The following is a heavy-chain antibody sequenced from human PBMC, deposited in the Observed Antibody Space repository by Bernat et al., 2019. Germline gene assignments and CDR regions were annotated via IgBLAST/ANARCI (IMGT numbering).Heavy chain of an antibody. CDR1: GFTFSSYW. J-gene: IGHJ3*02. CDR3: ARDNCAQVVLDAFDI. V-gene: IGHV3-7*03. CDR2: LKQDGSEV. Sequence: EEQLVQSGGGLVQPGGSLRLSCAASGFTFSSYWMSWVRQAPGKGLEWVANLKQDGSEVKYLVSVKGRFTSSRDNAKNSLSLQMNSLRAEDTAVYYCARDNCAQVVLDAFDIWGQGTMVTVSS. D-gene: IGHD2-2*01.